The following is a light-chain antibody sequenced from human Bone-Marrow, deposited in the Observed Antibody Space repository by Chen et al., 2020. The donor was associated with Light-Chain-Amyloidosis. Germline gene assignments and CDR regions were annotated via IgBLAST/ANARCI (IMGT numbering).Light chain of an antibody. CDR2: DDS. CDR3: QVWDRSSDRPV. V-gene: IGLV3-21*02. J-gene: IGLJ3*02. CDR1: NLGSTS. Sequence: SYVLTQPSSVSVAPGQTATIACGGNNLGSTSVHWYQQTPGQAPLLVVYDDSDRPSGIPGRLSGSNSGNTATLTSSRVEAGDEADYYFQVWDRSSDRPVFGGGTKLTVL.